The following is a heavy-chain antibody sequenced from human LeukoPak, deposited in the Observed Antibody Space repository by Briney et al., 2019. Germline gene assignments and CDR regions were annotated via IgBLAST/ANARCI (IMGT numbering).Heavy chain of an antibody. V-gene: IGHV3-23*01. Sequence: GGSLRLSCAASGFTFGTYGMSWVRQAPGKGLEWVAAIIGSGVATYYADSVQGRFTISRDNSKNTLYLQMNSLRAEDTAVYYWAKGGSGRYFASSFDYWGQGTLVTVSS. J-gene: IGHJ4*02. D-gene: IGHD3-9*01. CDR1: GFTFGTYG. CDR3: AKGGSGRYFASSFDY. CDR2: IIGSGVAT.